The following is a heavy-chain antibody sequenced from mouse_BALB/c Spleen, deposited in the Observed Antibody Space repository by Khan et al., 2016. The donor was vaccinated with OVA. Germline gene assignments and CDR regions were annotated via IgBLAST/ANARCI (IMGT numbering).Heavy chain of an antibody. J-gene: IGHJ2*01. D-gene: IGHD6-1*01. Sequence: VQLQQSGPELVKPGASVKIPCKASGYTFTDYNMDWVKQSHGKSLEWIGDITPNNGGTIYNQRFKGKATLTVDKSSSTAYMELRSLTSEDTAVYYCTRGCHASPFDYWAQGTTLTVSS. CDR2: ITPNNGGT. CDR3: TRGCHASPFDY. CDR1: GYTFTDYN. V-gene: IGHV1-18*01.